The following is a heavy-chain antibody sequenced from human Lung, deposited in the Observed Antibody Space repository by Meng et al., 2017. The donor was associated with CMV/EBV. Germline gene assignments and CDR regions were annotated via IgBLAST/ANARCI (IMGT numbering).Heavy chain of an antibody. CDR3: ARDSSGSYYGAFDI. CDR2: INTGSGST. V-gene: IGHV1-46*01. J-gene: IGHJ3*02. CDR1: GYTFTNYF. D-gene: IGHD1-26*01. Sequence: ASVXVSXKASGYTFTNYFMHWVRQGPGQGLEWMGAINTGSGSTNYAQKFQGRVSMTRDTSTSTVYMEVSSLRSEDTAVYFCARDSSGSYYGAFDIWGRGTMVTVSS.